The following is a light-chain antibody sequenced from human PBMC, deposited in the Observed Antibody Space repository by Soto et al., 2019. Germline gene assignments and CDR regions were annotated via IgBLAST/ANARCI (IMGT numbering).Light chain of an antibody. Sequence: EIVLTQSPGTLSLSPGERATLSCRASQSVSSDHLAWYRRKPVQAPRLLIYGASYRATDIPGRFSGSGSGTDFTLTITRLDPEDFAVYYCQQYGSSPPTFGPGTRVEIK. V-gene: IGKV3-20*01. CDR2: GAS. CDR1: QSVSSDH. CDR3: QQYGSSPPT. J-gene: IGKJ1*01.